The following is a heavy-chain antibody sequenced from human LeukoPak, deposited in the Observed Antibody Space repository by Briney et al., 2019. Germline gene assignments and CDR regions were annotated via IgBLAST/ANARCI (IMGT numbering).Heavy chain of an antibody. CDR3: AKGGSYPFI. J-gene: IGHJ3*02. D-gene: IGHD3-16*01. CDR2: ISDSGGST. CDR1: GFSFSSFA. Sequence: GGSLRLSCAASGFSFSSFAMSWVRQAPGKGLEWVSSISDSGGSTYYADSVKGRFTISRDNSKNTLFLQINSLRAEDTALYYCAKGGSYPFIWGQGTMVTVSS. V-gene: IGHV3-23*01.